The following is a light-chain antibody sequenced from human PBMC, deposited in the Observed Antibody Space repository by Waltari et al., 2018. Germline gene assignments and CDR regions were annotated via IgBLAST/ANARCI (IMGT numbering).Light chain of an antibody. V-gene: IGLV3-21*01. CDR1: HIGTKS. Sequence: SYVLTPPPSVSVAPGETARITCGGNHIGTKSLNWYRQKPGQAPVLVISYDSDRPSGIPERFSGSNSGDTATLTISRVEAGDEADYYCQVWDANNEPGLFGTGTEVTV. CDR2: YDS. J-gene: IGLJ1*01. CDR3: QVWDANNEPGL.